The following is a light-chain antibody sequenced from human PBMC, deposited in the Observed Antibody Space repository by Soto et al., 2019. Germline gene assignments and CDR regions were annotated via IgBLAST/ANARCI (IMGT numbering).Light chain of an antibody. CDR3: QQNYSATWT. Sequence: DIHMTQSTSTLSASVGNRVTIICRASQSISSWLAWYQQKLGKAPKVLIYAASTLQSAVPSRFSGSGSETDFTLTISSLQTEDFATYSCQQNYSATWTFGQGTKVDIK. V-gene: IGKV1-39*01. CDR2: AAS. CDR1: QSISSW. J-gene: IGKJ1*01.